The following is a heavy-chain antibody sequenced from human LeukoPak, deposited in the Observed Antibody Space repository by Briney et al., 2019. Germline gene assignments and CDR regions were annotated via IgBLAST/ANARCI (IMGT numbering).Heavy chain of an antibody. CDR2: INHSGST. V-gene: IGHV4-34*01. CDR1: GGSFSGYY. J-gene: IGHJ5*02. D-gene: IGHD1-7*01. CDR3: ARGGYNWNYPDWFDP. Sequence: SETLSLTCAVYGGSFSGYYWSWIRQPPGKGLEWIGEINHSGSTNYNPSLKSRVTISVDTSKNQFSLKLSSVTAADTAVYYCARGGYNWNYPDWFDPWGQGTLVTVSS.